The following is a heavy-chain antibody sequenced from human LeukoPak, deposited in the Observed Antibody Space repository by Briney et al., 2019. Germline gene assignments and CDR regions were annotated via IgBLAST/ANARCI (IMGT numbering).Heavy chain of an antibody. CDR2: ISYDGSNK. CDR1: GFTFSSYA. Sequence: GGSLRLSCAASGFTFSSYAMHWVRQAPGKGLEWVAVISYDGSNKYYADSVKGRFTISRDNSKNTLYLQMNSLRAEDTAVYYCARATPLDYWGQGTLATVSS. CDR3: ARATPLDY. D-gene: IGHD4-23*01. V-gene: IGHV3-30*04. J-gene: IGHJ4*02.